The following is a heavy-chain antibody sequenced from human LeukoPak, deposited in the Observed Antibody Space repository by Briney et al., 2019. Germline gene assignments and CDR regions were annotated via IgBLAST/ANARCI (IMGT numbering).Heavy chain of an antibody. V-gene: IGHV3-30*18. D-gene: IGHD6-13*01. CDR2: ISYDGSNK. Sequence: SGGSLRLSCAASGFTFSSYGMHWVRQAPGKGLEWVAVISYDGSNKYYADSVKGRFTISRDNSKNTLYLQMNSLRAEDTAVYYCAKRYSSSWYMVGVYYYGMDVSGQGTTVTVSS. CDR3: AKRYSSSWYMVGVYYYGMDV. J-gene: IGHJ6*02. CDR1: GFTFSSYG.